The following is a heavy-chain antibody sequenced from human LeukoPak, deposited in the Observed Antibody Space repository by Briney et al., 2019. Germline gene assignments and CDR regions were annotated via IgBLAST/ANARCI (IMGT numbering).Heavy chain of an antibody. CDR2: ISGSGGST. CDR1: GIPFCSHA. J-gene: IGHJ4*02. CDR3: AKEILVAAIH. D-gene: IGHD2-15*01. V-gene: IGHV3-23*01. Sequence: GALRLSLGSSGIPFCSHALSWVRPAPGKGLEGVSAISGSGGSTYYADSVKGRFTISRDNSKNTLYLQMNSLRAEDTAVYYCAKEILVAAIHWGQGTLVTVSS.